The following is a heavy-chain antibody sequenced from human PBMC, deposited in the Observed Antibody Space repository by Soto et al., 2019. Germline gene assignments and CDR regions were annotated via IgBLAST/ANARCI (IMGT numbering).Heavy chain of an antibody. CDR1: GFTFSSYG. CDR3: AKGPHIVVVTVNSGYFDY. D-gene: IGHD2-21*02. J-gene: IGHJ4*02. CDR2: ISYDGSNK. V-gene: IGHV3-30*18. Sequence: QVQLVESGGGVVQPGRSLRLSCAASGFTFSSYGMHWVRQAPGKGLEWVAVISYDGSNKYYADSVKGRFTISRDNFKNAVYLQMNSLGAEEMAVYYFAKGPHIVVVTVNSGYFDYWGQGTLVTVSS.